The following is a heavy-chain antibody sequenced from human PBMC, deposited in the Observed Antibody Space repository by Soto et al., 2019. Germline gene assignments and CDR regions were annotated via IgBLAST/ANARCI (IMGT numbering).Heavy chain of an antibody. D-gene: IGHD3-10*01. CDR2: IYYSGST. Sequence: SETLSLTCTVSGGSISSSSYYWGWIRQPPGKGLEWIGSIYYSGSTYYNPSLKSRVTISVDTSKNQFSLKLSSVTAADTAVYYCARLIWFGEEGASYGMDVWGQGTTVTVPS. V-gene: IGHV4-39*01. J-gene: IGHJ6*02. CDR1: GGSISSSSYY. CDR3: ARLIWFGEEGASYGMDV.